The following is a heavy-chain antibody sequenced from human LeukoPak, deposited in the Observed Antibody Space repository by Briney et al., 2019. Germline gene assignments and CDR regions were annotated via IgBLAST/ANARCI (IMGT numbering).Heavy chain of an antibody. J-gene: IGHJ6*03. Sequence: SETLSLTCAVYGGSFSGYYWSWIRQPPGKGLEWIGEINHSGSTNYNPSLKSRVTISVDTSKNQFSLKLSSVTAADTAVYYCASGSGYDLNTYYYYMDVWGKGTTVTVSS. CDR1: GGSFSGYY. CDR3: ASGSGYDLNTYYYYMDV. CDR2: INHSGST. V-gene: IGHV4-34*01. D-gene: IGHD5-12*01.